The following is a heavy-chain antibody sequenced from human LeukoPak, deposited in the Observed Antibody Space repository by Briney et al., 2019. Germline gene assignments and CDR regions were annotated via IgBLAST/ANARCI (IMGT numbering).Heavy chain of an antibody. CDR1: GDSVGSSVSGNSR. V-gene: IGHV4-4*02. CDR3: VRDFDDGNYALRY. CDR2: IYRSGGT. Sequence: SETLSLTCAVSGDSVGSSVSGNSRWNWVRQTPGKGLEWIGEIYRSGGTQYNPALRRRVTMSLDRSKNHLSLNVRSVTAADTAVYYCVRDFDDGNYALRYWGQGTLVTVSS. J-gene: IGHJ4*02. D-gene: IGHD4-17*01.